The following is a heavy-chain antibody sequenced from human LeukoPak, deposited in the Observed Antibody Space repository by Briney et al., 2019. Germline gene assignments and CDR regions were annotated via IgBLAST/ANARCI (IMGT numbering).Heavy chain of an antibody. V-gene: IGHV3-30*18. CDR2: ISYDGSNK. D-gene: IGHD5-24*01. CDR3: AKEEGDGYQIKSNNDY. Sequence: GGSLRLSCAASGFTFSSYGMHWVRQAPGKGLEWVAVISYDGSNKYYADSVKGRFTISRDNSKNTLYLQMNSLRAEDTAVYYCAKEEGDGYQIKSNNDYWGQGTLVTVSS. J-gene: IGHJ4*02. CDR1: GFTFSSYG.